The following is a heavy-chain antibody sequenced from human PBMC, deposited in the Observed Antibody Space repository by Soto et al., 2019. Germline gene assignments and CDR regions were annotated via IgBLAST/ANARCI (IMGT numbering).Heavy chain of an antibody. J-gene: IGHJ4*02. CDR3: ARLEGLATISYYFDF. D-gene: IGHD3-9*01. CDR2: IYYRGNA. CDR1: DDSINSDKYY. V-gene: IGHV4-39*01. Sequence: PSETLSLTCSVSDDSINSDKYYWGWIRQPPGKGLEWIGSIYYRGNAYYNPSLQTRVTISLDKSRSLFSLKLNSVTAADSALYFCARLEGLATISYYFDFWGPGALVTVAS.